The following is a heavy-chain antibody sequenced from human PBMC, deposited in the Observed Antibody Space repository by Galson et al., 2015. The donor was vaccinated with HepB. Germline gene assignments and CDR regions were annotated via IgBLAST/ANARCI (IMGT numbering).Heavy chain of an antibody. Sequence: SLRLSCAASGFTFSSYAMHWVRQAPGKGLEWVAVISYDGSNKYYADSVKGRFTISRDNSKNTLYLQMNSLRAEDTAVYYCARNQGGSGSYYLLDYWGQGTLVTVSS. D-gene: IGHD1-26*01. J-gene: IGHJ4*02. CDR2: ISYDGSNK. V-gene: IGHV3-30-3*01. CDR1: GFTFSSYA. CDR3: ARNQGGSGSYYLLDY.